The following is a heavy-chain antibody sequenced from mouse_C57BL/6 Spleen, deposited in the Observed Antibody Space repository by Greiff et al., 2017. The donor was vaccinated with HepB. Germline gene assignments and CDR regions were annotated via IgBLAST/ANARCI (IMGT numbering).Heavy chain of an antibody. Sequence: EVQLQQSGPELVKPGASVKMSCKASGYTFTDYNMHWVKQSHGKSLEWIGYINPNNGGTSYNQKFKGKATLTVNKSSSTAYMELRSLTSEDSAVYYCARYYDYDGGGYFDYWGQGTTLTVSS. D-gene: IGHD2-4*01. CDR1: GYTFTDYN. V-gene: IGHV1-22*01. CDR2: INPNNGGT. CDR3: ARYYDYDGGGYFDY. J-gene: IGHJ2*01.